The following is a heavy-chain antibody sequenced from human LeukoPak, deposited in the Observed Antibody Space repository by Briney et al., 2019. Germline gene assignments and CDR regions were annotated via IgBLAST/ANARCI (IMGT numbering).Heavy chain of an antibody. V-gene: IGHV3-30*18. CDR3: ANGEGCSGGSCYSGFDY. CDR1: GFTFSSYG. CDR2: ISYDGSNK. J-gene: IGHJ4*02. Sequence: GGSLRLSCAASGFTFSSYGMHWVRQAPGKGQEWAAVISYDGSNKYYADSVKGRFTISRDNSKNTLYLQMNSLRAEDTAVYYCANGEGCSGGSCYSGFDYWGQGTLVTVSS. D-gene: IGHD2-15*01.